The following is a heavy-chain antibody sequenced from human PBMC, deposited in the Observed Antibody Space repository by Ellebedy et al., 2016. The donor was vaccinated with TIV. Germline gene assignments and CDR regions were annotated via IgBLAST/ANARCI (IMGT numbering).Heavy chain of an antibody. J-gene: IGHJ6*02. CDR2: MNPNSGNT. Sequence: ASVKVSXXASGYTFTSYDINWVRQATGQGLEWMGWMNPNSGNTGYAQKFQGRVTMTRNTSISTAYMELSSLRSEDTAVYYCARGDIVVVPAAMPGYYYYYGMDVWGQGTTVTVSS. V-gene: IGHV1-8*01. D-gene: IGHD2-2*01. CDR1: GYTFTSYD. CDR3: ARGDIVVVPAAMPGYYYYYGMDV.